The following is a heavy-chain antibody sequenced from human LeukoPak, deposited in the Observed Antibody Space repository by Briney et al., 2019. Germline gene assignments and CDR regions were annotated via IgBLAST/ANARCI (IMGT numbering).Heavy chain of an antibody. Sequence: SETLSLTCAVYGGSFSGYYWSWIRQPPGKGLEWIGEINHSGSTNYNPSLKSRVTISVDTSKNQSSLKLSSVTAADTAVYYCARGVVVVAATRGTTNFDYWGQGTLVTVSS. D-gene: IGHD2-15*01. CDR1: GGSFSGYY. J-gene: IGHJ4*02. CDR3: ARGVVVVAATRGTTNFDY. V-gene: IGHV4-34*01. CDR2: INHSGST.